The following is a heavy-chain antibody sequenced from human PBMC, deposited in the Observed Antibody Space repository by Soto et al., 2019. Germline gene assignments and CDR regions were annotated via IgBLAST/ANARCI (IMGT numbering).Heavy chain of an antibody. J-gene: IGHJ6*02. CDR2: TYYRSKWYN. V-gene: IGHV6-1*01. D-gene: IGHD5-18*01. CDR1: GNSFSSNSAA. Sequence: PSQTLSLTCAISGNSFSSNSAAWNWIRQSPSRGLEWLGRTYYRSKWYNDYAVSVKSRITINPDTSKNQFSLQLNSVTPEDTAVYYCARGRPPGVPKVKGYSYARYYYYGMDVWGQGTTVTVSS. CDR3: ARGRPPGVPKVKGYSYARYYYYGMDV.